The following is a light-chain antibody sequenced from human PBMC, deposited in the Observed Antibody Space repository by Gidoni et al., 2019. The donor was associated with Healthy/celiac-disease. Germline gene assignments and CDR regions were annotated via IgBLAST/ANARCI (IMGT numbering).Light chain of an antibody. CDR1: QDSSNN. J-gene: IGKJ2*01. CDR2: DAY. Sequence: SPSAVLGDRVNSVTQASQDSSNNRSWLQQKPKKAPKLLMYDAYNVETVVPSRFSGSRSGTDFTYTISSLQPEEIATYDCQQYDNLPPYAFGQGTKLEIK. CDR3: QQYDNLPPYA. V-gene: IGKV1-33*01.